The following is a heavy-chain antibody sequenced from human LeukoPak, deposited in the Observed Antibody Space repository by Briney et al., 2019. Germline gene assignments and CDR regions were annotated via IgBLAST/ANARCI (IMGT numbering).Heavy chain of an antibody. J-gene: IGHJ3*02. Sequence: SEALSLTCTVSGDSVTSGGCFWTWIRHHPGKGLEWIGYISNSGTTSYNPSLKSRVSISEDTSDNQFSLRLSSVTAADTAVYYCARDVVVTSSPDAFDIWGRGTMVTVSS. V-gene: IGHV4-31*03. D-gene: IGHD2-21*02. CDR3: ARDVVVTSSPDAFDI. CDR1: GDSVTSGGCF. CDR2: ISNSGTT.